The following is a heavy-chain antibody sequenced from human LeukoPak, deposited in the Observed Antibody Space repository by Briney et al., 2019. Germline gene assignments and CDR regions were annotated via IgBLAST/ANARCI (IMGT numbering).Heavy chain of an antibody. CDR1: GYNFPSYG. Sequence: ASVKVSCKASGYNFPSYGINWVRQAPGQGLEWMGWIRPHAGETNSAQRFQDRVTMTTDTSTTTAYMELWSLRFDDTAVYYCARDLGAGTWYYFDYWGQGTLVTVSS. D-gene: IGHD6-19*01. CDR2: IRPHAGET. CDR3: ARDLGAGTWYYFDY. V-gene: IGHV1-18*01. J-gene: IGHJ4*02.